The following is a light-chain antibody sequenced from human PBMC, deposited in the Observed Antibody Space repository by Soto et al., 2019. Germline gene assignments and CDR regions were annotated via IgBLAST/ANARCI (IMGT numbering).Light chain of an antibody. CDR2: GAS. Sequence: IVLTQSPGTLSLSPGERATLSCRASQSVSSSFLAWYQQKVGQAPRLLIYGASSRATGIPDRFSGSGSGTDFTLTISRLEPEDFAVYYCQQYGSSPRTFGQGTLLEI. J-gene: IGKJ5*01. CDR1: QSVSSSF. V-gene: IGKV3-20*01. CDR3: QQYGSSPRT.